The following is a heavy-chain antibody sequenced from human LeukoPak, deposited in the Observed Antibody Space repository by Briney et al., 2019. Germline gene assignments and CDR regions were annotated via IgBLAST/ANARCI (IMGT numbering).Heavy chain of an antibody. D-gene: IGHD1-26*01. CDR1: GFTFSSYG. V-gene: IGHV3-30*03. J-gene: IGHJ5*02. CDR2: ISYDGSYE. Sequence: QPGRSLRLSCEASGFTFSSYGMHWVRQAPGKGLEWVAIISYDGSYENYGDSVKGRFTISRDNSKNTLYLQMHSPLTEDTAVYYCARDPQPWALSGPADRWGQGTLVTVSS. CDR3: ARDPQPWALSGPADR.